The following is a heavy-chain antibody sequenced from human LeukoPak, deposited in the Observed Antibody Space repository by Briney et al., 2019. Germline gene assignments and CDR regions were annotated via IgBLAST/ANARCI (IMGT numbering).Heavy chain of an antibody. D-gene: IGHD2-2*01. CDR3: ATDRRVVVPAAADAFDI. CDR2: FDPEDGET. J-gene: IGHJ3*02. CDR1: GYTLTELS. Sequence: ASVKVSCKVSGYTLTELSMHWVRQAPGEGLEWMGGFDPEDGETIYAQKFQGRVTMTEDTSTDTAYMELSSLRSEDTAVYYCATDRRVVVPAAADAFDIWGQGTMVTVSS. V-gene: IGHV1-24*01.